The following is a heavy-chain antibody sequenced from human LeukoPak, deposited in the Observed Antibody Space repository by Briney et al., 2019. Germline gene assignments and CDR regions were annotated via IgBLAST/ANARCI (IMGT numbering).Heavy chain of an antibody. Sequence: RAGGSLRLSCAASGFTFSSYAMSWVRQAPGKGLEWVSAISGSGGSTYYADSVKGRFTISRDNSKNTLYLQMNSLRAEDTAVYYCAKSAFNHKLINYDILTGYWSGFDYWGRGTLVTVSS. CDR2: ISGSGGST. V-gene: IGHV3-23*01. CDR1: GFTFSSYA. D-gene: IGHD3-9*01. CDR3: AKSAFNHKLINYDILTGYWSGFDY. J-gene: IGHJ4*02.